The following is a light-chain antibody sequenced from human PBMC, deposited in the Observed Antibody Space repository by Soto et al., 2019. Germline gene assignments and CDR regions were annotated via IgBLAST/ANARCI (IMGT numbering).Light chain of an antibody. Sequence: DIQMTQSPSTLSATVGDRVTITCRASQSISTWLAWYQQKPGKAPKVLIYKASTLESGVPSRFSGSGSGTEFTLTISSLQPDDFATYYCQQYQSYWTFGQGTKVDIK. J-gene: IGKJ1*01. CDR1: QSISTW. V-gene: IGKV1-5*03. CDR3: QQYQSYWT. CDR2: KAS.